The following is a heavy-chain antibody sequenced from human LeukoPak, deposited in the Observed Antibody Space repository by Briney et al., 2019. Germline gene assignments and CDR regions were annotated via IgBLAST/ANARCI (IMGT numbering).Heavy chain of an antibody. D-gene: IGHD6-6*01. V-gene: IGHV3-21*01. J-gene: IGHJ4*02. CDR3: ARDGEQLVRFDY. CDR2: ISSSSSYI. Sequence: GGSLRLSCAASGFTFSSYSMNWVRQAPGKGLEWVSSISSSSSYIYYADSVKGRFTISRDNARNSLYLQMNSLRAEDTAVYYCARDGEQLVRFDYWGQGTLVTVSS. CDR1: GFTFSSYS.